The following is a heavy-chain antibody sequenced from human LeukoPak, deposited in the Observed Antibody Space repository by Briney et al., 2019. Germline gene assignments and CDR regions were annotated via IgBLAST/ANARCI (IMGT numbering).Heavy chain of an antibody. CDR3: ARLQYSNGYVDY. D-gene: IGHD5-18*01. CDR1: GYSFTNYW. CDR2: IYPDDSDT. J-gene: IGHJ4*02. Sequence: GESLKISCTGSGYSFTNYWIGWVRQMPGKGLEWMGIIYPDDSDTRYRPSFQGQVTISADKSIATAYPQWSSLKASDTAMYYCARLQYSNGYVDYWGQGTLVTVSS. V-gene: IGHV5-51*01.